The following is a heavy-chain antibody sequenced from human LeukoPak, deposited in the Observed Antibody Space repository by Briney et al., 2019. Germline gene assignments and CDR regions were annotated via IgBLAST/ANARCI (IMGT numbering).Heavy chain of an antibody. CDR2: IYYSGST. CDR1: RGSISNYY. CDR3: ARHAETSAPLGNWFDP. J-gene: IGHJ5*02. Sequence: SETLSLTCTVSRGSISNYYWSWIRQPPGKGLEWIGDIYYSGSTNYNPSLKSRVTMSVDTSKNQFSPKLRSVTAADTAVYYCARHAETSAPLGNWFDPWGQGTLVTVSS. V-gene: IGHV4-59*08. D-gene: IGHD3-16*01.